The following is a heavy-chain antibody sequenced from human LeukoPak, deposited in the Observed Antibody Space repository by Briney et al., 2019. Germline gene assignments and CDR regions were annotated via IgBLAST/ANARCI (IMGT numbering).Heavy chain of an antibody. D-gene: IGHD2-2*01. CDR1: GDSVSRYY. Sequence: SETLSLTCTVSGDSVSRYYWNWIRQPAGKGLEWIGRINTSGSTNYNSSLKSRVTMSTDTSKNQFSLKLSSVTAADTAVYYCASSPIVPRGVRYWYFDLWGRGTLVTVSS. V-gene: IGHV4-4*07. J-gene: IGHJ2*01. CDR3: ASSPIVPRGVRYWYFDL. CDR2: INTSGST.